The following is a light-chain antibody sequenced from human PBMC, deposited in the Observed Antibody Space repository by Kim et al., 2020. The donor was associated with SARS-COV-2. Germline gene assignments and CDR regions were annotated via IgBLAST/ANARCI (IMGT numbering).Light chain of an antibody. CDR2: TAS. Sequence: ASVGDRVTITCRASQTIRTYLNWYQQKLGKAPQLLIYTASNLQGGVPSRFSGSRSETDFTLTISSLQPEDSATYYCQQTYRAPQTFGQGTKVDIK. CDR1: QTIRTY. V-gene: IGKV1-39*01. J-gene: IGKJ1*01. CDR3: QQTYRAPQT.